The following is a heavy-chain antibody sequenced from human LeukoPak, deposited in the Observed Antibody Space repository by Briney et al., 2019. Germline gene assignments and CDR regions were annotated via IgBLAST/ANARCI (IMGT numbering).Heavy chain of an antibody. CDR1: GFTFSSHV. CDR3: ARDGYGDSFY. CDR2: ISASGDTT. J-gene: IGHJ4*02. V-gene: IGHV3-23*01. Sequence: QPGGSLRLSCAASGFTFSSHVMSWVRQAPGKGLEWVSDISASGDTTYYADSVKGRFTISRDNSKNTLDLQMSSLRVEDTAVYYCARDGYGDSFYWGQGTLVTVSS. D-gene: IGHD4-17*01.